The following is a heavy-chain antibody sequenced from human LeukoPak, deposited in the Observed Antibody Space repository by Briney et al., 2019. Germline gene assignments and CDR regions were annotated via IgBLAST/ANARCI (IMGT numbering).Heavy chain of an antibody. Sequence: PGGSLRLSCAASGFTFSDYYMNWIRQAPGKGLEWVSYISSSGNTIYYADSVKGRFTISRDNAKNSLYLQMNSLRAEDTAVYYCAREGRDYGGNSCLDYWGQGTLVTVSS. J-gene: IGHJ4*02. CDR3: AREGRDYGGNSCLDY. CDR2: ISSSGNTI. D-gene: IGHD4-23*01. V-gene: IGHV3-11*01. CDR1: GFTFSDYY.